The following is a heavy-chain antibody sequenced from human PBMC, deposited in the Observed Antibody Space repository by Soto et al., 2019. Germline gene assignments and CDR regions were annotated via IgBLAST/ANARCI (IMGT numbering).Heavy chain of an antibody. CDR3: AKSDHGDSESTFDY. CDR2: SGST. CDR1: GGSISSYF. J-gene: IGHJ4*02. Sequence: SETLSLTCTVSGGSISSYFWTWIRQPPGKGLEWIASSGSTNYNPSLESRVTISVDMSKNQFSLKLSSVSAADTAMYYCAKSDHGDSESTFDYWGQGTLVTVSS. D-gene: IGHD4-17*01. V-gene: IGHV4-59*01.